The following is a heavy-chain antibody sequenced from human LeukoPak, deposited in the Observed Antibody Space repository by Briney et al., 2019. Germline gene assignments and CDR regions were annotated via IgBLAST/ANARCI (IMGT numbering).Heavy chain of an antibody. V-gene: IGHV4-59*01. D-gene: IGHD1-1*01. Sequence: SETLSLTCTVSGGSISSYYRSWIRQPPGKGLEWIGYIYYSGSTNYNPSLKSRVTISVDTSKNQFSLKLSSVTAADTAVYCCARAVRRGAFDIWGQGTMVTVSS. CDR1: GGSISSYY. CDR2: IYYSGST. CDR3: ARAVRRGAFDI. J-gene: IGHJ3*02.